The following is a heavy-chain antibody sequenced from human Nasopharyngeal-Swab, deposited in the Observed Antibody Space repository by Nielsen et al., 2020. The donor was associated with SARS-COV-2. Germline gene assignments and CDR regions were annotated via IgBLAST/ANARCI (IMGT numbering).Heavy chain of an antibody. CDR3: ARVTGYSSNDAFDI. Sequence: GESLKISCAASGFTFSSYNLNWVRQAPGKGLEWVSSISSSSSYIYYADSVKGRFTISRDNAKNSLYLQMNSLRAEDTAVYYCARVTGYSSNDAFDIWGQGTMVTVSS. D-gene: IGHD6-13*01. CDR1: GFTFSSYN. CDR2: ISSSSSYI. J-gene: IGHJ3*02. V-gene: IGHV3-21*01.